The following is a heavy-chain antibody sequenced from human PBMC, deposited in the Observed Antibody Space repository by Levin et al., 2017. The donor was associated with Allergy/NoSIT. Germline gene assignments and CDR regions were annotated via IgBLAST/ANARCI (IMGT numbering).Heavy chain of an antibody. V-gene: IGHV3-33*01. J-gene: IGHJ6*02. Sequence: PGGSLRLSCTASGFTFSTYGMHWVRQAPGKGLEWVAVIWSDGSNKYYTDSVKGRFTISRDNSKNKLYMQMNSLRAEDTAVYYCARDTVTPDFYFYAMDVWGQGTTVTVSS. CDR3: ARDTVTPDFYFYAMDV. CDR1: GFTFSTYG. CDR2: IWSDGSNK. D-gene: IGHD4-11*01.